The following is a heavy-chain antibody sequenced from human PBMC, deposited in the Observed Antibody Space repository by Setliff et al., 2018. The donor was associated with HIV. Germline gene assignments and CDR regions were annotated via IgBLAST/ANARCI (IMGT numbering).Heavy chain of an antibody. CDR1: GGSISSSNYY. V-gene: IGHV4-39*01. CDR2: FYYSGST. CDR3: ARGVLITKRVTQTGGYYYYTDV. Sequence: SETLSLTCAVSGGSISSSNYYWVWIRQPPGKELEWIGSFYYSGSTYYNPSLKSRVTISIDTSKNQFSLKLSSVTAADTAVYYCARGVLITKRVTQTGGYYYYTDVWGKGTTVTVSS. J-gene: IGHJ6*03. D-gene: IGHD2-21*02.